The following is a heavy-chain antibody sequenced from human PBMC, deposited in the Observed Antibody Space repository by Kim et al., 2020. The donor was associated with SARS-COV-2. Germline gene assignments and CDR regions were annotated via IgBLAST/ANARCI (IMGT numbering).Heavy chain of an antibody. CDR3: ARDLGIAAAGGDY. CDR2: ISYDGSNK. D-gene: IGHD6-13*01. CDR1: GFTFSSYA. Sequence: GGSLRLSCAASGFTFSSYAMHWVRQAPGKGLEWVAVISYDGSNKYYADSVKGRFTISRDNSKNTLYLQMNSLRAEDTAVYYCARDLGIAAAGGDYWGQGT. V-gene: IGHV3-30-3*01. J-gene: IGHJ4*02.